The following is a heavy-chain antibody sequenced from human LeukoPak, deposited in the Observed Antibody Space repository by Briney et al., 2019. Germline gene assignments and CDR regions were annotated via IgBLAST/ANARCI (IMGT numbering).Heavy chain of an antibody. CDR1: GYTFTSYD. CDR3: ARGSYSSGWLDDAFDI. Sequence: ASVKVSCKASGYTFTSYDINWVRQATGQGLEWMGWMNRNSGNTGYAQKLQGRVTMTRNTSISTAYMELSSLRSEDTAVYYCARGSYSSGWLDDAFDIWGQGTMVTVSS. V-gene: IGHV1-8*01. D-gene: IGHD6-19*01. J-gene: IGHJ3*02. CDR2: MNRNSGNT.